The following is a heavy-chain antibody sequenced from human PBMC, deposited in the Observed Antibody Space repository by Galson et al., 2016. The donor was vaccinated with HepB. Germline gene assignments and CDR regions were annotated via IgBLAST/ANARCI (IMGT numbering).Heavy chain of an antibody. CDR3: ASAYKYGYVY. Sequence: SLRLSCAASGFTLSSYSMHWVRQAPGKGLVWVSRIFIDGSGTSYADSVRGRFTISRDNAKNTLYLQMNTLGAGDTAVYYCASAYKYGYVYWGQGTLVTVSS. CDR2: IFIDGSGT. J-gene: IGHJ4*02. D-gene: IGHD5-18*01. V-gene: IGHV3-74*01. CDR1: GFTLSSYS.